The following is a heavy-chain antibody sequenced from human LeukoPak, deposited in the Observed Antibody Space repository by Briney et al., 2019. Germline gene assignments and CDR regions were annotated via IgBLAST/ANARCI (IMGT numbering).Heavy chain of an antibody. D-gene: IGHD4-17*01. CDR1: GGSISSYY. J-gene: IGHJ4*02. Sequence: SETLSLTCTVSGGSISSYYWSWIRQPPGKGLEWIGYIYYSGSTNYNPSLKSRVTISVDTSKNQFSLKLSSVTAADTAVYYCARARGDYVRFDYWGQGTLVTVSS. V-gene: IGHV4-59*01. CDR3: ARARGDYVRFDY. CDR2: IYYSGST.